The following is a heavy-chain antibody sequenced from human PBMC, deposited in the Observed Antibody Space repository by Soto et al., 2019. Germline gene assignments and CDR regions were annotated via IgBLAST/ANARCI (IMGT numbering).Heavy chain of an antibody. CDR2: VNPSSGNT. D-gene: IGHD3-10*01. CDR3: AREQYYYGSGSYYKGPRYFDY. Sequence: ASVKVSCKTSGYTFTNYYIHWVRQAPGQGLEWMGIVNPSSGNTNYAQKLQGRVTMTTDTSTSTAYMELRSLRSDDTAVYYCAREQYYYGSGSYYKGPRYFDYWGQGTMVPSTQ. CDR1: GYTFTNYY. V-gene: IGHV1-46*01. J-gene: IGHJ4*02.